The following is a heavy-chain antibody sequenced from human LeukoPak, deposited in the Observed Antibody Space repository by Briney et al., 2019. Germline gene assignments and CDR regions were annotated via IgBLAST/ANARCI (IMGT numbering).Heavy chain of an antibody. V-gene: IGHV5-51*01. Sequence: GESLKISCKGSGYSFTSYWIGWVRQMPGKGLEWMGIIYPADSDARYSPSFQGQVTISADKSITTAYLQWSSLKASDTAMYYCATQHPYCSGGSCYLVGYWGQGTLVTVSS. CDR2: IYPADSDA. J-gene: IGHJ4*02. CDR1: GYSFTSYW. D-gene: IGHD2-15*01. CDR3: ATQHPYCSGGSCYLVGY.